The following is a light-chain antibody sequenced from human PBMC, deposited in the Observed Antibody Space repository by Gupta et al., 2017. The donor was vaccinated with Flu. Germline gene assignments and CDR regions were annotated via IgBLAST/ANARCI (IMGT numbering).Light chain of an antibody. V-gene: IGLV1-44*01. CDR2: SDN. CDR3: STWDDSLNGVL. CDR1: NSNIGSNA. J-gene: IGLJ2*01. Sequence: QSVLTQPPSASGTPGQRVTISCSGSNSNIGSNALNWYQQLPGTAPKLLIYSDNQRPSGVPDRFSGSKSDTSASLAISGLQSEDEADYFCSTWDDSLNGVLFGGGTKLTVL.